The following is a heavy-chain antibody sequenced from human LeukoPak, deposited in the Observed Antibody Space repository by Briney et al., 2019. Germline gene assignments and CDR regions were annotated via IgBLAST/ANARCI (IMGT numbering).Heavy chain of an antibody. CDR1: GGSISSYY. J-gene: IGHJ3*02. V-gene: IGHV4-4*07. CDR3: ARSTYYYDSSGYYLLRPDAFDI. D-gene: IGHD3-22*01. Sequence: PSETLSLTCTVSGGSISSYYWSWIRQPAGKGLEWIGRIYTSGSTNYNPSLKSRVTMSVDTSKNQFSLKLSSVTAADTAVYYCARSTYYYDSSGYYLLRPDAFDIWGQGTMVTVSS. CDR2: IYTSGST.